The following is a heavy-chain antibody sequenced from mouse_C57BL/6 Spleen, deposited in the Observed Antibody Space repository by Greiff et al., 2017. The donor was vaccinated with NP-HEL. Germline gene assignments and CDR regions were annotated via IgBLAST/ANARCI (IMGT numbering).Heavy chain of an antibody. V-gene: IGHV1-54*01. Sequence: LVESGAELVRPGTSVKVSCKASGYAFTNYLIEWVKQRPGQGLEWIGVINPGSGGTNYNEKFKGKATLTADKSSSTAYMQLSSLTSEDSAVYFCARGNYYGSSLDYWGQGTTLTVSS. CDR3: ARGNYYGSSLDY. CDR2: INPGSGGT. D-gene: IGHD1-1*01. J-gene: IGHJ2*01. CDR1: GYAFTNYL.